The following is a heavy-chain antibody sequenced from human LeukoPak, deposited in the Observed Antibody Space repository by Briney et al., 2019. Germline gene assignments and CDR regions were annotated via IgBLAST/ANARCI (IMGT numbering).Heavy chain of an antibody. CDR3: ARDPGYCSSTSCYPYYFDY. J-gene: IGHJ4*02. V-gene: IGHV4-61*02. CDR1: GGSISSGSHY. Sequence: SQTLSLTCTVSGGSISSGSHYWSWIRQPAGKGLEWIGRIYTSGSTNYNPSLKSRVTISVDTSKNQFSLKLSSVTAADTAVYYCARDPGYCSSTSCYPYYFDYWGQGTLVTVSS. CDR2: IYTSGST. D-gene: IGHD2-2*01.